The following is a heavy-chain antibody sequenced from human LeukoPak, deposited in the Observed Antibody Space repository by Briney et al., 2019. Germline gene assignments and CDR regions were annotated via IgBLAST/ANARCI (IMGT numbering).Heavy chain of an antibody. Sequence: GGSLRLSCAASGFTFSSYAMSWLRQAPGKGLEWVSGIGGSGGSGGSTYYADSVKGRFTISRDNSKNTLYLQMNSLRAEDTAVYYCAKGDSGPGDYWGQGTLVTVSS. CDR3: AKGDSGPGDY. D-gene: IGHD6-19*01. J-gene: IGHJ4*02. CDR1: GFTFSSYA. CDR2: IGGSGGSGGST. V-gene: IGHV3-23*01.